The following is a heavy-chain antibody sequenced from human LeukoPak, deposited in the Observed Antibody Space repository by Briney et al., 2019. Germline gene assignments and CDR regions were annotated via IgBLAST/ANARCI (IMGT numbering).Heavy chain of an antibody. CDR2: ISGSGSYT. D-gene: IGHD5-12*01. J-gene: IGHJ4*02. Sequence: GGSLRLSCAASGFTVSDYSMSWVRQAPGKGLEWVSAISGSGSYTDYADSVKGRFTISRDNSKNTLYLQMNSLRAEDTAVYYCARGPSGYHNTGGQGTLVTVSS. CDR3: ARGPSGYHNT. V-gene: IGHV3-23*01. CDR1: GFTVSDYS.